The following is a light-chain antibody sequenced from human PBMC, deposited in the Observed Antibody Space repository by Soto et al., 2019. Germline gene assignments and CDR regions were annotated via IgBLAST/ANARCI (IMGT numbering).Light chain of an antibody. J-gene: IGKJ4*01. CDR3: HQYYSSPLT. CDR2: AAS. Sequence: AIRMTQSPSSFSASTGDRVTITCRASQGISSYLAWYQQKPGKAPKLLIYAASTLQSGVPSRFSGSGSGTDFTLTISCLQSEDFATYYCHQYYSSPLTFGGGTNVEIK. CDR1: QGISSY. V-gene: IGKV1-8*01.